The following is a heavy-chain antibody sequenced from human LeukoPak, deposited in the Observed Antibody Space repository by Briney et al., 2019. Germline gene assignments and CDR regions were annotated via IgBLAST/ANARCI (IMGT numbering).Heavy chain of an antibody. CDR1: GFIFSSYG. V-gene: IGHV3-30*18. CDR3: AKAAFGELLTIDY. Sequence: PGGSLRLSCAASGFIFSSYGMHWVRQAPGKGLEWVAVISYDGSNKYYADSVKGRFTISRDNSKNTLYLQMNNLRAEDTAVYYCAKAAFGELLTIDYWGQGTLVTVSS. J-gene: IGHJ4*02. CDR2: ISYDGSNK. D-gene: IGHD3-10*01.